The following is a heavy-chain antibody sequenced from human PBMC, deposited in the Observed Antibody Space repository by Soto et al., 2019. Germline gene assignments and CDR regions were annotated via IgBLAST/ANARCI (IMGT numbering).Heavy chain of an antibody. Sequence: EVQLVESGGGLVKPGGSLRLSCAASGFTFSSYSMNWVRQAPGKGLEWVSSISSSSSYIYYADSGKGLFTISRDNAKNSLYLQMNSQRAADTAGYYCARQLTSRDGYNYDHWGQGTMVTVSS. CDR2: ISSSSSYI. V-gene: IGHV3-21*01. J-gene: IGHJ4*02. CDR1: GFTFSSYS. D-gene: IGHD5-12*01. CDR3: ARQLTSRDGYNYDH.